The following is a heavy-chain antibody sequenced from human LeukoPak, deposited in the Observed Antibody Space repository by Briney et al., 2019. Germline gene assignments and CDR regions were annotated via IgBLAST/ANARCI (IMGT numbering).Heavy chain of an antibody. CDR2: IYYSGST. CDR3: ARVSGSGSLYYYYGMDV. V-gene: IGHV4-59*01. J-gene: IGHJ6*02. Sequence: SETLSLTCTVSGGSISSYYWSWIRQPPGKGLEWIGYIYYSGSTNYNPSLESRVTISVDTSKNQFSLKLSSVTAADTAVYYCARVSGSGSLYYYYGMDVWGQGTTVTVSS. D-gene: IGHD3-10*01. CDR1: GGSISSYY.